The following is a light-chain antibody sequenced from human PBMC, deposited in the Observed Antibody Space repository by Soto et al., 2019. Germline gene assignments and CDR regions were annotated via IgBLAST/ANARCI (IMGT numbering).Light chain of an antibody. V-gene: IGLV2-8*01. Sequence: QSALTQPPSASGSPGQSVTISCTGTSSDIGGYNFLSWYQQHPGKAPKLMIYEVSKRPSGVPDRFSGSKSGNTASLTVPGLQAEDEADYYCSSYAGSNNYVFGTGTKLTVL. CDR1: SSDIGGYNF. CDR3: SSYAGSNNYV. CDR2: EVS. J-gene: IGLJ1*01.